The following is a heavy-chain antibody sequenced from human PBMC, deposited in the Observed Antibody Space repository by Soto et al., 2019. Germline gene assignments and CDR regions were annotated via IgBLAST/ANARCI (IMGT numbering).Heavy chain of an antibody. CDR3: AKTPGAAAGTGIDY. Sequence: GGSLRLSCAASGFTFSRYAMSWVRQAPGKGLEWVSTIVGSGAGTHYADSVKGRFTISRDNSKNTLYLQMNSLRAEDTAVYYCAKTPGAAAGTGIDYWGQGTLVTVSS. CDR2: IVGSGAGT. CDR1: GFTFSRYA. D-gene: IGHD6-13*01. J-gene: IGHJ4*02. V-gene: IGHV3-23*01.